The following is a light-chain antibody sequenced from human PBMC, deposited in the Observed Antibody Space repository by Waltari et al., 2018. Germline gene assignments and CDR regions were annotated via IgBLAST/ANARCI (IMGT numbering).Light chain of an antibody. V-gene: IGKV3-20*01. CDR2: GES. CDR1: QSVSSSY. J-gene: IGKJ3*01. CDR3: QQFGGGFT. Sequence: TQSPVTLSLSPGERATLSCRASQSVSSSYLAWYQQKPGQAPRLLIYGESFRATGIPDRFSGSGSGTDFTLTISRLETEDVAVFYCQQFGGGFTFGPGTKVDIK.